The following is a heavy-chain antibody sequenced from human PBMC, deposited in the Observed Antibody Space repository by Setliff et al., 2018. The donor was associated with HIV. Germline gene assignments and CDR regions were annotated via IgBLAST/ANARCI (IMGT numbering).Heavy chain of an antibody. CDR1: GFTFSSYW. D-gene: IGHD1-20*01. V-gene: IGHV3-7*01. Sequence: GSLRLSCAASGFTFSSYWMSWVRQAPGKGLEWVANIKQDGSEKYYVDSVKGRFTISRDNAKNSLYLQMNSLRAEDTAVYYCARADAIGIYYYYYMDVWGKGTTVTVSS. CDR2: IKQDGSEK. CDR3: ARADAIGIYYYYYMDV. J-gene: IGHJ6*03.